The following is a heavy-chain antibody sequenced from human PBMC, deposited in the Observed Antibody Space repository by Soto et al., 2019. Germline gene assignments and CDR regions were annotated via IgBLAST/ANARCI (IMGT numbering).Heavy chain of an antibody. CDR1: GFTFSSYG. CDR2: IWYDGSNK. J-gene: IGHJ4*02. Sequence: QVQLVESGGGVVQPGRSLRLSCAASGFTFSSYGMHWVHQAPGKGLEWVAVIWYDGSNKYYGDSVKGRFTISRDNSKNTLYLQMNSLRVEDTAVYYCARPKGTVTLYRFDYWGQGALVTVSS. V-gene: IGHV3-33*01. D-gene: IGHD4-17*01. CDR3: ARPKGTVTLYRFDY.